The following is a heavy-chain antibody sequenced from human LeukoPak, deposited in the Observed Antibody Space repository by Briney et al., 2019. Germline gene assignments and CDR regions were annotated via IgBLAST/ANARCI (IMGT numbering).Heavy chain of an antibody. CDR3: ARGRGVRGVNAFDI. J-gene: IGHJ3*02. D-gene: IGHD3-10*01. CDR1: GGSFSGYY. Sequence: SETLSLTCAVYGGSFSGYYWSWIRQPPGKGLEWIGEINHSGSTNYNPSLKSRVTISVDTSKNQSSLKLSSVTAADTAVYYCARGRGVRGVNAFDIWGQGTMVTVSS. CDR2: INHSGST. V-gene: IGHV4-34*01.